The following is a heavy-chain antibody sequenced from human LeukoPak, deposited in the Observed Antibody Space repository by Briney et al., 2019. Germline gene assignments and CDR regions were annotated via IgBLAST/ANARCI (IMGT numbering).Heavy chain of an antibody. CDR1: GYSISSGYY. Sequence: SETLTLTCTVSGYSISSGYYWGWVRQPPGKGLEWIGSIYHSGSTYYNPSLKSRVTISVDTSKNQFSLKLSSVTAADTAVYYCARVGEPYYDILTGYPTPPGMDVWGQGTTVPVSS. V-gene: IGHV4-38-2*02. CDR2: IYHSGST. D-gene: IGHD3-9*01. J-gene: IGHJ6*02. CDR3: ARVGEPYYDILTGYPTPPGMDV.